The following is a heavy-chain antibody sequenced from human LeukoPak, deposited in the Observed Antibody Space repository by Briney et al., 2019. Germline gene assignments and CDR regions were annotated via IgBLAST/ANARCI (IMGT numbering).Heavy chain of an antibody. CDR1: GYSFTSYW. D-gene: IGHD2-2*01. V-gene: IGHV5-51*01. CDR3: AREGYCSSTSCYGDAFDI. CDR2: IYPGDSDT. J-gene: IGHJ3*02. Sequence: GESLKISCKGSGYSFTSYWIGWVRQMPGKGLGWMGIIYPGDSDTRYSPSFQGQVTISADKSISTAYLQWSSLKASDTAMYYCAREGYCSSTSCYGDAFDIWGQGTMVTVSS.